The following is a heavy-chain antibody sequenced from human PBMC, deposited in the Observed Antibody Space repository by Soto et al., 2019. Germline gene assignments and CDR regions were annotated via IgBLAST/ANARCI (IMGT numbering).Heavy chain of an antibody. Sequence: SETLSLTCTVSGGSISSGDYYWSWIRQPPGKGLEWIGYIYYSGSTYYNPSLKSRVTISVDTSKNQFSLKLSSVTAADTAVYYCARETTYYYDSSGYYFDYWGQGTLVTVSS. CDR1: GGSISSGDYY. CDR2: IYYSGST. D-gene: IGHD3-22*01. CDR3: ARETTYYYDSSGYYFDY. V-gene: IGHV4-30-4*01. J-gene: IGHJ4*02.